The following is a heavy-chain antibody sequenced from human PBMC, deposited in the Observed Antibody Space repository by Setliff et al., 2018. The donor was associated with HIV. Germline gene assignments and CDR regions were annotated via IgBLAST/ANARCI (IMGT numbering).Heavy chain of an antibody. CDR1: GYTFTSYY. CDR2: INPSGGDT. V-gene: IGHV1-46*01. Sequence: ASVKVSCKASGYTFTSYYMHWVRQAPIHGLEWMGIINPSGGDTEYAQKFQDRVTMTTDTSTSTVYMELSSLRSEDTAMYYCARAMYSGYYYREFDYWGQGTLVTVSS. D-gene: IGHD5-12*01. CDR3: ARAMYSGYYYREFDY. J-gene: IGHJ4*02.